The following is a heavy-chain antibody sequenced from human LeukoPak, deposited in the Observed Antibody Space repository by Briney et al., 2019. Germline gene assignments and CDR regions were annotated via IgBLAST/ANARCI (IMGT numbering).Heavy chain of an antibody. Sequence: PSETLSLTCTVSGGSISSYYWSWIRQPPGKGLEWIGYIYYSGSTNYNPSLKSRVTISVDTSKNQFSLKLSSVTAADTAVYYCARAGGYCSGGSCYYYYMDVWGKGTTVTISS. V-gene: IGHV4-59*01. J-gene: IGHJ6*03. CDR1: GGSISSYY. D-gene: IGHD2-15*01. CDR3: ARAGGYCSGGSCYYYYMDV. CDR2: IYYSGST.